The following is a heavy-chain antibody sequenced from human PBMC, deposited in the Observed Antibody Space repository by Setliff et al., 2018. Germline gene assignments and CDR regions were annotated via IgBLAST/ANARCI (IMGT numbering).Heavy chain of an antibody. J-gene: IGHJ4*02. V-gene: IGHV1-2*04. CDR3: ARGRGWFGELENN. CDR1: RYTFTSYA. CDR2: INPNSGGT. D-gene: IGHD3-10*01. Sequence: ASVKVSCKAFRYTFTSYAMHWVRQAPGQGLEWMGWINPNSGGTNYAQKFQGWVTMTRDTSISTAYMELSSLRSEDTAVYYCARGRGWFGELENNWGQGTPVTVSS.